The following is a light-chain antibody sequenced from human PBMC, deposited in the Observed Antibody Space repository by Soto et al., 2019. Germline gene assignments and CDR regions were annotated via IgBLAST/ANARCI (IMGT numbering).Light chain of an antibody. CDR1: QGVSSSY. Sequence: EIVLTHSPGTLSLSPWERATLSCRASQGVSSSYLAWYQQKPGQAPRLLIYEAPNRATGIPARFSGSGSGADFTLTISSLEPEDFALYYCQQHINWPLNFGGGTKVDIK. CDR3: QQHINWPLN. CDR2: EAP. J-gene: IGKJ4*01. V-gene: IGKV3D-20*02.